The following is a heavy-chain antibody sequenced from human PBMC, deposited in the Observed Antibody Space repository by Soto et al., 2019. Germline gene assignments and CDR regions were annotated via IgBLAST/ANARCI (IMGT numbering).Heavy chain of an antibody. Sequence: EVQLVESGGGLVKPGGSLRLSCAASGFTFSSYSMNWVRQAPGKGLEWVSSISSSSSYIYYADSVKGRFTIPRDNAKNSLYLQMNSLRAEDTAVYYCARDKDLTMTTVTDDYWGQGTLVTVSS. J-gene: IGHJ4*02. CDR2: ISSSSSYI. CDR1: GFTFSSYS. V-gene: IGHV3-21*01. D-gene: IGHD4-17*01. CDR3: ARDKDLTMTTVTDDY.